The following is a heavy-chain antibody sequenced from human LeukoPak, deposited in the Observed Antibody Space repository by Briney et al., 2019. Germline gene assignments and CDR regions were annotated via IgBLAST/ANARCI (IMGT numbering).Heavy chain of an antibody. J-gene: IGHJ4*02. Sequence: GGSLRLSCAASGFTFSSYVMHWVRQAPGKGLEWVSAISASGGGTFYAVSVKGRFTLSRDNSKNTLYLQMNSLRAEDTAIYYCAKRKSVPDPQRGIDYWGRGTLVTVSS. CDR1: GFTFSSYV. CDR3: AKRKSVPDPQRGIDY. V-gene: IGHV3-23*01. CDR2: ISASGGGT. D-gene: IGHD6-19*01.